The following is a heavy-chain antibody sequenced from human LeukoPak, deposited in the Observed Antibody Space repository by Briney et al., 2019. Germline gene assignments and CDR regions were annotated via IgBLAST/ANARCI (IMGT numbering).Heavy chain of an antibody. V-gene: IGHV3-23*01. CDR1: RITLSNYV. D-gene: IGHD3-22*01. Sequence: GGALRLSRADSRITLSNYVMRWVPQAPRRGREWVAGICDSGGRTNYADAVKGRFTISSDNPKNTLYLQMNSLRAEDTAVYFCATRGVVIRVILVGFHKEAYYFDSWGQGALVTVSS. CDR2: ICDSGGRT. CDR3: ATRGVVIRVILVGFHKEAYYFDS. J-gene: IGHJ4*02.